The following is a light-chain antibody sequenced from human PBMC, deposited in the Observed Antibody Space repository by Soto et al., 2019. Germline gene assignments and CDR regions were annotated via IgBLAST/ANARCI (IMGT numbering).Light chain of an antibody. V-gene: IGKV2-30*02. CDR3: MQGTHWPLYT. J-gene: IGKJ2*01. CDR2: KIS. CDR1: QSLVHSDGNTY. Sequence: DVVMTQSPLSLPVTLGQPASISCRSSQSLVHSDGNTYLNWFQQRPGQSPRRLIYKISNRDSGVPDILSGSGSGTDFTLMISRVEAEDVGVYYCMQGTHWPLYTFGQGTKLEIK.